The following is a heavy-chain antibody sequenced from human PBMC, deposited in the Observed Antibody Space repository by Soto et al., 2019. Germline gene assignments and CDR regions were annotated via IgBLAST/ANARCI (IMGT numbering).Heavy chain of an antibody. V-gene: IGHV5-51*01. D-gene: IGHD2-21*01. J-gene: IGHJ1*01. CDR2: IYPGDSDT. Sequence: GESLKISCKGSGYSFTTYWIGWVRQMPGKGLEWMGIIYPGDSDTRYSPSFQGQVTISADKSTSTAYLQWSSLKASDTAMYYCARRDDSPTAEYFQHWGQGTLVTVSS. CDR3: ARRDDSPTAEYFQH. CDR1: GYSFTTYW.